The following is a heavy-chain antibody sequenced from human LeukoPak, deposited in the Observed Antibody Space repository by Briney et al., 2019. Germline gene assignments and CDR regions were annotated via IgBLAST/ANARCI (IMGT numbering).Heavy chain of an antibody. D-gene: IGHD5-24*01. J-gene: IGHJ5*02. CDR3: ARDSRMATILISWFDP. CDR1: GFTFSSYS. V-gene: IGHV3-21*01. CDR2: ISSSSYI. Sequence: GGSLRLSCAASGFTFSSYSMNWVRQAPGEGLEWVSSISSSSYIYYADSVKGRFTISRDNAKNSLYLQMNSLRAEDTAVYYCARDSRMATILISWFDPWGQGTLVTVSS.